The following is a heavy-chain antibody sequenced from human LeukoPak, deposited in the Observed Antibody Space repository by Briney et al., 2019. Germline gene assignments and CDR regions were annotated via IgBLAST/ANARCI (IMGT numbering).Heavy chain of an antibody. CDR3: ARGLGYCSGGSCYSPLYCYYYYMDV. D-gene: IGHD2-15*01. CDR1: GGSISSYY. CDR2: IYTSGST. V-gene: IGHV4-4*07. Sequence: SETLSLTCTVSGGSISSYYWSWIRQPAGKGLEWIGRIYTSGSTNYNPSLKSRVTMSVDTSKNQFSLKLSSVTAADTAVYYCARGLGYCSGGSCYSPLYCYYYYMDVWGKGTTVTISS. J-gene: IGHJ6*03.